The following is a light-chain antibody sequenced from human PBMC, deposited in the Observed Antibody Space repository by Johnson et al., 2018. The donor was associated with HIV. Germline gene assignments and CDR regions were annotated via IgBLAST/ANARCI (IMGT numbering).Light chain of an antibody. Sequence: QSVLTQPPSVSAAPGQRVNISCSGNISNIESYFVSWYQQLPGAAPTLLIYEDNKRPSGIPDRFSGSKSGATATLGITGLQTGDEADYYCGTWDSYLTAGVFGSGTKVTVL. CDR3: GTWDSYLTAGV. CDR1: ISNIESYF. CDR2: EDN. V-gene: IGLV1-51*02. J-gene: IGLJ1*01.